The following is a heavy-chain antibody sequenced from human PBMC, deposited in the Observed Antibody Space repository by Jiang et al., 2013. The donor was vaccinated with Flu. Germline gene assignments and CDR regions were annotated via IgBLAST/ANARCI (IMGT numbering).Heavy chain of an antibody. D-gene: IGHD3-22*01. J-gene: IGHJ5*02. Sequence: DYYMSWIRQAPGKGLEWVSYISSSGSTIYYADSVKGRFTISRDNAKNSLYLQMNSLRAEDTAVYYCTVVALRGGYYNWFDPWGQGTLVTVSS. CDR2: ISSSGSTI. CDR3: TVVALRGGYYNWFDP. CDR1: DYY. V-gene: IGHV3-11*01.